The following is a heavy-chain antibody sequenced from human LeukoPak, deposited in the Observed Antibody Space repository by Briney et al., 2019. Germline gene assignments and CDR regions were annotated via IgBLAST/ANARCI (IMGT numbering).Heavy chain of an antibody. CDR1: GFTFSSYW. Sequence: GGSLRLSCAASGFTFSSYWMSWVRQAPGKGLEWVANIKQDGSEKYYVDSVKGRFTISRDNAKNSLYLQMNSLRAEDTAVYYCARDHGYSSSSGTSVPPFNLYYMDVWGKGTTVTVSS. V-gene: IGHV3-7*01. J-gene: IGHJ6*03. D-gene: IGHD6-6*01. CDR2: IKQDGSEK. CDR3: ARDHGYSSSSGTSVPPFNLYYMDV.